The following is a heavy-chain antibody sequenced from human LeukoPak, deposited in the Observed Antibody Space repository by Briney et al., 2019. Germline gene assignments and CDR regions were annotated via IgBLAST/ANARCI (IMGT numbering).Heavy chain of an antibody. Sequence: GASVKVSCKASGYTFTSYGISWARQAPGQGLEWMGWISAYNGNTNYAQKLQGRVTMTTDTSTSTAYMELRSLRSDDTAVYYCARGQHYYGSGSPTIAFDIWGQGTMVTVSS. CDR2: ISAYNGNT. CDR3: ARGQHYYGSGSPTIAFDI. D-gene: IGHD3-10*01. CDR1: GYTFTSYG. J-gene: IGHJ3*02. V-gene: IGHV1-18*01.